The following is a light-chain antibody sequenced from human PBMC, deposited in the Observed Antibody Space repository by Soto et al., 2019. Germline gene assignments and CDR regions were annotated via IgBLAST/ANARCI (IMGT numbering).Light chain of an antibody. CDR1: QGISSY. J-gene: IGKJ4*01. CDR2: AAS. Sequence: AIRMTQSPSSLSASTGDRVTITCRASQGISSYLAWYQQKPGKAPKLLLYAASTLQSGVPSRCSGSGSGTDFTLTISCLQSEDFATYYCQQYYSYPPSVTFGGGTKVEIK. CDR3: QQYYSYPPSVT. V-gene: IGKV1-8*01.